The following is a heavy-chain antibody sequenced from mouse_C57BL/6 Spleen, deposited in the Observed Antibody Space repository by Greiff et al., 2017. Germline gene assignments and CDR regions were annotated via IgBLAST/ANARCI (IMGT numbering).Heavy chain of an antibody. CDR2: ISNGGGST. J-gene: IGHJ2*01. CDR1: GFTFSDYY. V-gene: IGHV5-12*01. D-gene: IGHD1-3*01. CDR3: ARWSKEENYFDY. Sequence: EVMLVESGGGLVQPGGSLKLSCAASGFTFSDYYMYWVRQTPEKRLEWVAYISNGGGSTYYPDPVKGRFTISRDNAKNTLYLQMSRLKSEDTAMYYCARWSKEENYFDYWGQGTTLTVSS.